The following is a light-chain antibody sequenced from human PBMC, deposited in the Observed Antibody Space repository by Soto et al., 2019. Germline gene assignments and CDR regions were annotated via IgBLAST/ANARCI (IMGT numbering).Light chain of an antibody. J-gene: IGKJ4*01. CDR2: RAS. V-gene: IGKV1-5*03. CDR1: QCINIW. Sequence: DIQVTQYPSTLSASVGDRVTISCRASQCINIWLAWYQQKPGKAPSLLIYRASNLEGGVPRRFSGSGSGTEFTLTISSLQPDDFATYYCQQYNSYSLTFGGGTKVEIK. CDR3: QQYNSYSLT.